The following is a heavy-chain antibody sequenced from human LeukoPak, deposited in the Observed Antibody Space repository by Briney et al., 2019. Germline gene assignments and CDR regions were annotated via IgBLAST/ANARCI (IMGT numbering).Heavy chain of an antibody. J-gene: IGHJ4*02. V-gene: IGHV3-66*04. CDR1: GLTVSSNY. Sequence: GGSLRLSCAASGLTVSSNYMSCVRQAPGKGLEWVSVIYSGGSTYYADSVKGRFSISRDNAKNSLYLQMNSLRDEDTAVYYCASQLVFRSPFDYWGQGTLVTVSS. CDR3: ASQLVFRSPFDY. CDR2: IYSGGST.